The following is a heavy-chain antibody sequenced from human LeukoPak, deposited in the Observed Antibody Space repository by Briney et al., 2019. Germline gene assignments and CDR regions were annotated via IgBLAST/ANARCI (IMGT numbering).Heavy chain of an antibody. J-gene: IGHJ4*02. CDR3: ARGAWSGYSLDY. D-gene: IGHD3-3*01. CDR2: IYYSGST. Sequence: SETLSLTCTVSGGSISSYYWSWIRQPPGKGLEWVGYIYYSGSTNYSPSLKSRVTISVDTSKNQFSLKLNSVTAADTAVYYCARGAWSGYSLDYWGQGTLVTVSS. V-gene: IGHV4-59*01. CDR1: GGSISSYY.